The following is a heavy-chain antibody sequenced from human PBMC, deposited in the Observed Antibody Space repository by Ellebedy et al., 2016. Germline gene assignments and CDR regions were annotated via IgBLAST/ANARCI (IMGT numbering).Heavy chain of an antibody. CDR1: GYTFTSYD. CDR3: ARATYYDFWSGYPYYYYYYMDV. J-gene: IGHJ6*03. V-gene: IGHV1-8*01. Sequence: ASVKVSCXASGYTFTSYDINWVRQATGQGLEWMGWMNPNSGNTGYAQKFQGRVTMTRNTSISTAYMELSSLRSEDTAVYYCARATYYDFWSGYPYYYYYYMDVWGKGTTVTVSS. CDR2: MNPNSGNT. D-gene: IGHD3-3*01.